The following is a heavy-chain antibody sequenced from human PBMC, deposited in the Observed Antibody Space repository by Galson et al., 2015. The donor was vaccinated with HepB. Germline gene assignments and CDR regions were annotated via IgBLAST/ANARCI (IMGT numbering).Heavy chain of an antibody. J-gene: IGHJ5*02. CDR1: GDSVSSDTAA. CDR2: TYYRSTWYN. Sequence: CAISGDSVSSDTAAWNWIRQSPSRGLEWLGRTYYRSTWYNDYAVSVESRVTINADTVKNQFSLQMKSVTPEDTAVYYCSRGQVALYFDSSGYSNIFDPWCQGTLFTVSS. V-gene: IGHV6-1*01. CDR3: SRGQVALYFDSSGYSNIFDP. D-gene: IGHD3-22*01.